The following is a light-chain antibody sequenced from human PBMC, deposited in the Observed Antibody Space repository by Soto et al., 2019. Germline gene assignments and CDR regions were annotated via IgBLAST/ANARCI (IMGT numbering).Light chain of an antibody. V-gene: IGKV3-15*01. Sequence: EIVLTQSPGTLSLSPGERATLSCRASRSVSSNLAWYQQKPGQAPSLLIYGAFTRATGIPARFSGTGSGTEFTLTISSLQSEDFALYYCQQYNDWPLTFGQGTKVDIK. J-gene: IGKJ1*01. CDR2: GAF. CDR3: QQYNDWPLT. CDR1: RSVSSN.